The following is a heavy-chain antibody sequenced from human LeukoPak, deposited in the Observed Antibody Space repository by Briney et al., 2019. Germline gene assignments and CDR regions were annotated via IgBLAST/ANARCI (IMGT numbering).Heavy chain of an antibody. Sequence: SETLSLTCTVSGGSISSSSYYWGWIRQPPGKGLEWIGSIYYSGSTYYNPSLKSRVTISVDTSKNQFSLKLSSVTAADTAVYYCARDSGTSANYYYYGMDVWGQGTTVTVSS. CDR2: IYYSGST. CDR1: GGSISSSSYY. CDR3: ARDSGTSANYYYYGMDV. V-gene: IGHV4-39*02. D-gene: IGHD1-7*01. J-gene: IGHJ6*02.